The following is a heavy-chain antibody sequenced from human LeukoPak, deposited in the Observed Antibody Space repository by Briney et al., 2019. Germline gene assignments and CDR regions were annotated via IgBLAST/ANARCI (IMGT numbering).Heavy chain of an antibody. CDR2: INPNNGGT. D-gene: IGHD3-10*01. CDR3: ARGPTRGVPYYFDY. Sequence: ASVKVSCKASGYTFIVYYIHWVRQAPGQGLEWMGWINPNNGGTNYAQKFQGRVAMTRDKSINTVYMELTRLTSDDTAMYYCARGPTRGVPYYFDYWGQGTLVTVAS. V-gene: IGHV1-2*02. CDR1: GYTFIVYY. J-gene: IGHJ4*02.